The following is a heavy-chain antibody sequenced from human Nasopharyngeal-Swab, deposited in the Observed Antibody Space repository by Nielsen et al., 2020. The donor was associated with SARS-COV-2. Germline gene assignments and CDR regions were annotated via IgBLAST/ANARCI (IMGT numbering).Heavy chain of an antibody. CDR1: GYTFTSYD. Sequence: ASVKVSCKASGYTFTSYDINWVRQAPGQGLEWMGIINPSGGSTSYAQKFQGRVTMTRNTSTSTVYMELSSLRSEDTAVYYCARDQLTSSGWYGKWFQHWGQGTLVTVSS. CDR2: INPSGGST. CDR3: ARDQLTSSGWYGKWFQH. D-gene: IGHD6-19*01. V-gene: IGHV1-46*01. J-gene: IGHJ1*01.